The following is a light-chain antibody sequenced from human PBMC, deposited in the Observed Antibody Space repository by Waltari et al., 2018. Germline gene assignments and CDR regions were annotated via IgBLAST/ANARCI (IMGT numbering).Light chain of an antibody. Sequence: PGGRATLSCRASQNIGNYLAWYQQKPGQAPRLLIYGASSRAAGIPDRFSGSGSGADFSPTISRLEPEDFAVYYCQHHVRLPATFGQGTKV. V-gene: IGKV3-20*01. CDR3: QHHVRLPAT. J-gene: IGKJ1*01. CDR2: GAS. CDR1: QNIGNY.